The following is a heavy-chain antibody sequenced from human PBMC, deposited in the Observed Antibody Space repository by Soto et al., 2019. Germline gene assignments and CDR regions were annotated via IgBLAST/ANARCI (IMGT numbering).Heavy chain of an antibody. Sequence: GESLKISWKGAGYSFTNYWIGWVRQMPGKGLEWMGIIYPGDSDTRYSPSFQGQVTISADKSISTAYLQWSSLKASDTAMYYCARQGIAAAGAYYYYYSGMDFWGKGTTVTV. CDR1: GYSFTNYW. CDR3: ARQGIAAAGAYYYYYSGMDF. V-gene: IGHV5-51*01. D-gene: IGHD6-13*01. J-gene: IGHJ6*04. CDR2: IYPGDSDT.